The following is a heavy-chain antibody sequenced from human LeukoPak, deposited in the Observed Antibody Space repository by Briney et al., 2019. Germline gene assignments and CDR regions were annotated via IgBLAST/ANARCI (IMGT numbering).Heavy chain of an antibody. CDR2: IYSGGST. V-gene: IGHV3-53*01. J-gene: IGHJ6*02. CDR1: GFTVSSNY. Sequence: PGGSLRLSCAASGFTVSSNYMSWVRQAPGKGPEWVSVIYSGGSTYYADSAKGRFTISRDNSKNTLYLQMNSLRAEDTAVYYCARSKIQYYYGMDVWGQGTTVTVSS. CDR3: ARSKIQYYYGMDV.